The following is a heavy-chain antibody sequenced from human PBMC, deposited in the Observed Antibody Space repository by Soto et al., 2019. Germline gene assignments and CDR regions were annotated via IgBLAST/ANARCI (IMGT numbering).Heavy chain of an antibody. V-gene: IGHV4-4*07. CDR3: ARGPYSSGWYGVDY. CDR2: LYSSGNT. CDR1: GASISAYA. Sequence: QVQLQESGPGLVKPSETLSLTCTVSGASISAYAWSWIRQPAGKGLEWIGRLYSSGNTNYNPSFKSRLTMSADTSKNQFSLKLSSVTAADTAVYYCARGPYSSGWYGVDYWGQGTLVTVSS. D-gene: IGHD6-19*01. J-gene: IGHJ4*02.